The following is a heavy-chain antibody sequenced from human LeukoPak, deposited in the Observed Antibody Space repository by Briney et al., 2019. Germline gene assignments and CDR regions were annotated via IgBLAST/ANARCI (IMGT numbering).Heavy chain of an antibody. V-gene: IGHV1-2*06. CDR2: INPNSGGT. CDR1: GYTFTGYY. D-gene: IGHD3-10*01. J-gene: IGHJ5*02. CDR3: ASRAFVVRGVTPSPYGFDP. Sequence: GASVKVSCKASGYTFTGYYMHWVRQAPGQGLEWMGRINPNSGGTNYAQKFQGRVTMTRDTSISTAYMELNRLRADDTAVYYCASRAFVVRGVTPSPYGFDPWGQGTLVTASS.